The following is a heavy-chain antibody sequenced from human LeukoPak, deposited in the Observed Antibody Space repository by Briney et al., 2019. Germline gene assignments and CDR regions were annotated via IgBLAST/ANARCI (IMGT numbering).Heavy chain of an antibody. V-gene: IGHV3-23*01. CDR3: AKGVRGYCSSTSCYRPFFY. CDR2: IVGSGGST. CDR1: GFTFTSYA. J-gene: IGHJ4*02. Sequence: LGGSLRLSCAASGFTFTSYAMSWVRQAPGKGLEWVSAIVGSGGSTYYADSVKGRFTISRDNSKNTLYLQMNSLRAEDTAVYYCAKGVRGYCSSTSCYRPFFYWGQGTLVTVSS. D-gene: IGHD2-2*01.